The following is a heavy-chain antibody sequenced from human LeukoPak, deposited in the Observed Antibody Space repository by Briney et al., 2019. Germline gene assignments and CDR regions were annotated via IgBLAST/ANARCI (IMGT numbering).Heavy chain of an antibody. CDR1: GFTFSSYA. J-gene: IGHJ4*02. V-gene: IGHV3-23*01. CDR2: ISGSGGST. CDR3: AKDREWLGLFDY. D-gene: IGHD6-19*01. Sequence: GGSLRLSCAASGFTFSSYAMSWVRQAPGKGLEWVSAISGSGGSTYYADSVKGRFTISGDNSKNTLYLQMDSLRAEDTAVYYCAKDREWLGLFDYWGQGTLVTVSS.